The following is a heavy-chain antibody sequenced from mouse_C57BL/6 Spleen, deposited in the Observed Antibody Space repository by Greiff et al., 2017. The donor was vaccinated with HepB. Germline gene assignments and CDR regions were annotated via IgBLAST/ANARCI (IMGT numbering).Heavy chain of an antibody. V-gene: IGHV1-69*01. CDR3: ARMITTVGRYFDV. CDR2: IDPSDSYT. Sequence: QVQLKESGAELVMPGASVKLSCKASGYTFTSYWMHWVKQRPGQGLEWIGEIDPSDSYTNYNQKFKGKSTLTVDKSSSTAYMQLSSLTSADSAVYYCARMITTVGRYFDVWGTGTTFTVSS. CDR1: GYTFTSYW. J-gene: IGHJ1*03. D-gene: IGHD1-1*01.